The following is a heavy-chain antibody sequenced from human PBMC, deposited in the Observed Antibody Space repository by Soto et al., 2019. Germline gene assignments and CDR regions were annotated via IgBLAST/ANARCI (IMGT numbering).Heavy chain of an antibody. CDR2: ISYDGSNK. CDR1: GFTFSSYG. Sequence: SCAASGFTFSSYGMHWVRQAPGKGLEWVTVISYDGSNKYYADSVKGRFTISRDNSKSTLYLQMNSLRAEDTAVYYCAKSAVGATFGSIDYWGQGTPVTVSS. J-gene: IGHJ4*02. V-gene: IGHV3-30*18. CDR3: AKSAVGATFGSIDY. D-gene: IGHD1-26*01.